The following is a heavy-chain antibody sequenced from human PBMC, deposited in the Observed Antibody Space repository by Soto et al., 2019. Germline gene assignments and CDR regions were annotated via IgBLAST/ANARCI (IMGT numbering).Heavy chain of an antibody. D-gene: IGHD3-10*01. CDR2: LSASGTPI. J-gene: IGHJ4*02. Sequence: GGSLRLSCAASGFALGSYSMNWVRQAPGKGPEWVSHLSASGTPILYADSVKGRFTVSRDNVKNTLYLQMNSLRAEDTAIYYCARQDSYGSGDFWGQGTLVTVSS. CDR1: GFALGSYS. V-gene: IGHV3-48*01. CDR3: ARQDSYGSGDF.